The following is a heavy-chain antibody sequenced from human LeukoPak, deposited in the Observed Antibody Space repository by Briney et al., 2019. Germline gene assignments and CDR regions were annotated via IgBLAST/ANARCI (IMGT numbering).Heavy chain of an antibody. V-gene: IGHV4-34*01. CDR1: GGSFSGYY. D-gene: IGHD4-11*01. CDR2: INHSGST. Sequence: SSETLSLTCAVYGGSFSGYYWSWIRQPPGKGLEWIGEINHSGSTNYNPSLKSRVTISVDTSKNQFSLKLSSVTAADTAVYYCAGSNSLMDYWGQGTLVTVSS. J-gene: IGHJ4*02. CDR3: AGSNSLMDY.